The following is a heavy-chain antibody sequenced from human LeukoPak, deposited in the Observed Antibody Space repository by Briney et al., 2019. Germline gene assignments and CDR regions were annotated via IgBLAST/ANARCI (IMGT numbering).Heavy chain of an antibody. CDR3: AKRPDAFDI. J-gene: IGHJ3*02. CDR2: INHSGST. Sequence: PSETLSLTCTVSGGSISSSSYYWGWIRQPPGKGLEWIGEINHSGSTNYNPSLKSRVTISVDTSKNQFSLKLSSVTAADTAVYYCAKRPDAFDIWGQGTMVTVSS. CDR1: GGSISSSSYY. V-gene: IGHV4-39*07.